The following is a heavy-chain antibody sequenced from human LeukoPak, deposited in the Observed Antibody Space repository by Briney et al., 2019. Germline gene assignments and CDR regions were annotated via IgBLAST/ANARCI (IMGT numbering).Heavy chain of an antibody. D-gene: IGHD3-16*01. J-gene: IGHJ3*02. CDR1: GGSISSSSYY. CDR3: ARQHVRNAFDI. CDR2: IYYSGST. V-gene: IGHV4-39*01. Sequence: PSETLSLTCTVSGGSISSSSYYWGWIRQPPGKGLEWIGSIYYSGSTYYNPSLKSRVTISVDTSKNQFSLKLSSVTAADTAVYYCARQHVRNAFDIWGQGTMVTVSS.